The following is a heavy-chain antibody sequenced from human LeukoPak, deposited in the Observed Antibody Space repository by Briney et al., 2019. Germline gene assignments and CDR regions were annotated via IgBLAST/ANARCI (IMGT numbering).Heavy chain of an antibody. CDR3: ARGRSSSSGWFDP. CDR2: IYHSGST. J-gene: IGHJ5*02. Sequence: SETLSLTCTVSGDSISSGGHYWSWIRQPPGKGLEWIGYIYHSGSTYYNPSLKSRVTISVDRSKNQFSLKLSSVTAADTAVYYCARGRSSSSGWFDPWGQGTLVTVSS. D-gene: IGHD6-6*01. V-gene: IGHV4-30-2*01. CDR1: GDSISSGGHY.